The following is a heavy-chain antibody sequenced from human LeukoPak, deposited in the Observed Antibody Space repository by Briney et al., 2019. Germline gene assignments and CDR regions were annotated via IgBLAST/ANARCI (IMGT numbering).Heavy chain of an antibody. V-gene: IGHV4-4*07. CDR1: GGSFSGYY. J-gene: IGHJ5*02. CDR3: ARDSGTSGEVKFDP. D-gene: IGHD3-10*01. Sequence: SETLSPTCAVYGGSFSGYYLSWIRQPAGKTLEWIGRIYDGGSTNYNPSLKSRVTMSVDTSKNQISLKLKSVTAADTAVYYCARDSGTSGEVKFDPWGQGALVTVSS. CDR2: IYDGGST.